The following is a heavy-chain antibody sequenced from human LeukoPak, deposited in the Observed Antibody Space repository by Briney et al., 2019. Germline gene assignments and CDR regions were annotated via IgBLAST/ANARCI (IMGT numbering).Heavy chain of an antibody. CDR1: GFTFSSYA. J-gene: IGHJ4*02. CDR3: AKDDCSGGSCYSGTDY. Sequence: GGSLRLSCAASGFTFSSYAMSWVRQAPGKGLGWVSAISGSGGSTYYADSVKGRFTISRDNSKNTLYLQMNSLRAEDTAVYYCAKDDCSGGSCYSGTDYWGQGTLVTVSS. V-gene: IGHV3-23*01. D-gene: IGHD2-15*01. CDR2: ISGSGGST.